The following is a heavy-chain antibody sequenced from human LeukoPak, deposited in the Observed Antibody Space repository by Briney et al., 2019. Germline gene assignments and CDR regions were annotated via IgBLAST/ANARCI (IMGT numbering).Heavy chain of an antibody. D-gene: IGHD1-20*01. CDR2: INSDSRDT. J-gene: IGHJ4*02. CDR3: ATFGYNWNLGY. CDR1: GFTFSNYY. Sequence: PGRSLRLSCAASGFTFSNYYVHWVRHPPGKGLVWVSRINSDSRDTTYVDSVKGRFTISRDNAKNTVYLQMNSLRAEDTAVYYCATFGYNWNLGYWGQGTLVTVSS. V-gene: IGHV3-74*03.